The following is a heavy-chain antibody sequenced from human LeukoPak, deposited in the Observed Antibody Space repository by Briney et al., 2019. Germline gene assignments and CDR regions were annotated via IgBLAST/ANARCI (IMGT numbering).Heavy chain of an antibody. V-gene: IGHV1-46*01. Sequence: ASVKVSCKASGYTFTSYYMHWVRQAPGQGLEWMGIINPSGGSTSYSQKFQGRVTMTRDMSTSTVYMELSSLRSEDTAVYYCARTRKHELLTQLRDAGTRRGYFDYWGQGTLVTVSS. CDR3: ARTRKHELLTQLRDAGTRRGYFDY. CDR1: GYTFTSYY. CDR2: INPSGGST. J-gene: IGHJ4*02. D-gene: IGHD6-13*01.